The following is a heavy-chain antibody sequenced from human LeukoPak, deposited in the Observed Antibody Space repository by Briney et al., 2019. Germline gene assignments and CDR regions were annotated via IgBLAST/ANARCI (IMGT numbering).Heavy chain of an antibody. V-gene: IGHV4-59*01. Sequence: SETLSLTCTVSGGSISSYYWSWIRQPPGKGLEWIGYIYYSGSTNYNPSLKSRVTISVDTSKNQFSLKLSSVTAADTAVYYCARAFYDYVWGVEPHYYMDVWGKGTTVTVSS. D-gene: IGHD3-16*01. CDR2: IYYSGST. J-gene: IGHJ6*03. CDR1: GGSISSYY. CDR3: ARAFYDYVWGVEPHYYMDV.